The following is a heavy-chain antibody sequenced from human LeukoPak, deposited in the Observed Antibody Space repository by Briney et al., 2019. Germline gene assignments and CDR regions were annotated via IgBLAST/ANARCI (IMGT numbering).Heavy chain of an antibody. D-gene: IGHD6-19*01. V-gene: IGHV1-8*02. CDR1: GYTFTSYD. CDR2: MNPNSGNT. CDR3: ARDHSSGWYFHYYYYYMDV. Sequence: ASVKVSCKASGYTFTSYDINWVRQATGQGLEWMGWMNPNSGNTGYAQKLQGRVTMTTDTSTSTAYMELRSLRSDDTAVYYCARDHSSGWYFHYYYYYMDVWGKGTTVTVSS. J-gene: IGHJ6*03.